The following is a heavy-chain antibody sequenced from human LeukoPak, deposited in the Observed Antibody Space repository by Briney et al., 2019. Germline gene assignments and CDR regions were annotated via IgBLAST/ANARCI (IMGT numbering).Heavy chain of an antibody. Sequence: GGSLRLSCAASGFTFSSYSMNWVRQAPGKGLEWVSSISSSSSYIYYADSVKGRFTISRDNAKNSLYLQMNSLRAEDTAVYYCALSQFGGDSALGYWGQGTLVTVSS. D-gene: IGHD3-10*01. CDR1: GFTFSSYS. CDR3: ALSQFGGDSALGY. CDR2: ISSSSSYI. J-gene: IGHJ4*02. V-gene: IGHV3-21*01.